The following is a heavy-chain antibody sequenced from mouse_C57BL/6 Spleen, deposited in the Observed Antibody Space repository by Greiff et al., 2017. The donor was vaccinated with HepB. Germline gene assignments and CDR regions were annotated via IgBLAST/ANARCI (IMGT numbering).Heavy chain of an antibody. D-gene: IGHD1-1*01. CDR2: IYPGNSDT. V-gene: IGHV1-5*01. J-gene: IGHJ1*03. CDR1: GYTFTSYW. CDR3: TRHFHYYGSSGGYFDV. Sequence: DVKLQESGTVLARPGASVKMSCKTSGYTFTSYWMHWVKQRPGQGLEWIGAIYPGNSDTSYNQKFKGKAKLTAVTSASTAYMELSSLTNEDSAVYYCTRHFHYYGSSGGYFDVWGTGTTVTVSS.